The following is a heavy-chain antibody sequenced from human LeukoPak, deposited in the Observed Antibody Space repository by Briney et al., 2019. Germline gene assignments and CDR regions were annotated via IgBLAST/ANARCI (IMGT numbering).Heavy chain of an antibody. V-gene: IGHV3-23*01. CDR1: GFTFSSYA. Sequence: GGSLRLSCAASGFTFSSYAMSWVRQAPGKGLEWVSAISGSGGTTYYADSVKGRFTISRDNAKNSLYLQMNSLRAEDTAVYYCARAGRWLQLLYAFDIWGQGTMVTVSS. J-gene: IGHJ3*02. CDR2: ISGSGGTT. D-gene: IGHD5-24*01. CDR3: ARAGRWLQLLYAFDI.